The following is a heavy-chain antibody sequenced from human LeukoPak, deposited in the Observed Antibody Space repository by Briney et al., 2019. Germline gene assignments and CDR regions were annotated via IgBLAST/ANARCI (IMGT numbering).Heavy chain of an antibody. V-gene: IGHV4-39*01. D-gene: IGHD5-24*01. CDR3: ARHNFRNGYNRPFDY. CDR1: GGSISSSDDY. Sequence: SETLSLTCTVSGGSISSSDDYWGWIPQPPGKGLEWIVNIFHSGTTYYDPSLKSRVIISVDTSKNQFSLKLSSVTAADTALYYCARHNFRNGYNRPFDYWGQGTLVTVSS. CDR2: IFHSGTT. J-gene: IGHJ4*02.